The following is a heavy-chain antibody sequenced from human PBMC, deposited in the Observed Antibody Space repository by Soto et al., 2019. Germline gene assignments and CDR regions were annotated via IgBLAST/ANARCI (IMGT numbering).Heavy chain of an antibody. CDR1: GFTFSSYD. V-gene: IGHV3-30*18. CDR3: AKDRVRGSGTMSSRRIDY. Sequence: QVQLVASGGGVVQPGRSLRLSCVGSGFTFSSYDMHWVRQAPGTGLEWVELISFDESNDYYADFAKGRFTSSRDNSNNTQYLQMNSLRGEDTAVYYCAKDRVRGSGTMSSRRIDYWGPGTPVTV. CDR2: ISFDESND. D-gene: IGHD3-10*01. J-gene: IGHJ4*02.